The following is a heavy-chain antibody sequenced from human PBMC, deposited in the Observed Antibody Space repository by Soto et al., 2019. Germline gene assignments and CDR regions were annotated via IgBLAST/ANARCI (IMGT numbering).Heavy chain of an antibody. CDR3: ARESDFCDDAHMRTFDI. CDR2: VYDSVNYDSGRT. V-gene: IGHV4-61*01. J-gene: IGHJ3*02. Sequence: SETLSLTCTVSGDSVRSRNYYWSWIRQAPXTGLEWIGYVYDSVNYDSGRTNYNPSLKSRVTISLDTSKNQFSLNLTSVTAADTAVYYCARESDFCDDAHMRTFDIWGQGSKVTVSS. D-gene: IGHD2-2*01. CDR1: GDSVRSRNYY.